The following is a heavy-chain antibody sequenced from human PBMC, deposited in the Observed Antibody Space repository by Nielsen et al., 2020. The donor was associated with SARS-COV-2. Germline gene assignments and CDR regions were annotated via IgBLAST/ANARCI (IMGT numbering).Heavy chain of an antibody. J-gene: IGHJ5*01. D-gene: IGHD5-12*01. CDR1: GFIVSNNY. Sequence: GESLKISCAASGFIVSNNYMSWVRQAPGKGLEWVSSITSSGSDTDYAESTKGRFTISRDNAKNSLYLQMNSLRAGDTAVYYCARGGATILHWFDSWGLGTLVTVSA. V-gene: IGHV3-11*06. CDR3: ARGGATILHWFDS. CDR2: ITSSGSDT.